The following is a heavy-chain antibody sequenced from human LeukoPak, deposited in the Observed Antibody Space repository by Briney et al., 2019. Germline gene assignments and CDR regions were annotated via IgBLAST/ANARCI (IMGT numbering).Heavy chain of an antibody. CDR3: ARVYRSSGWTLSSDY. V-gene: IGHV1-24*01. D-gene: IGHD6-19*01. CDR1: GYTLTELS. J-gene: IGHJ4*02. Sequence: ASVKVSCKISGYTLTELSMHWVRQAPGKGLEWMGAFDPEDGETVYAQKFQGRVTMTEDTSTDTAYMELSSLRSEDTAVYYCARVYRSSGWTLSSDYWGQGTLVTVSS. CDR2: FDPEDGET.